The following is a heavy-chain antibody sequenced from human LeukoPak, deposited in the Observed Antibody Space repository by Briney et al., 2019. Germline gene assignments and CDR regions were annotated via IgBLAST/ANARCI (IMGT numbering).Heavy chain of an antibody. CDR3: ARDRGYCSSTSCFRTNWFDP. V-gene: IGHV1-2*02. CDR1: GYTFNIFG. Sequence: ASVKVSCKASGYTFNIFGINWVRQAPGQGLEWMGWINPNSGGTNYAQKFQGRVTMTRDTSISTAYMELSRLRSDDTAVYYCARDRGYCSSTSCFRTNWFDPWGQGTLVTVSS. CDR2: INPNSGGT. D-gene: IGHD2-2*01. J-gene: IGHJ5*02.